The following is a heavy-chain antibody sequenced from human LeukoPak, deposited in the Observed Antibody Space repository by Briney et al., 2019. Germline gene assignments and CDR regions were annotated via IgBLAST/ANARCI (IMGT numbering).Heavy chain of an antibody. CDR1: GFTFSDYY. D-gene: IGHD2-15*01. J-gene: IGHJ4*02. CDR2: ISSSGSTI. CDR3: ARDYRYCSGGSCHLGPYYFDY. Sequence: PGGSLRLSCAASGFTFSDYYMSWIRQAPGKGLEWVSYISSSGSTIYYADSVKGRFTISRDNAKNSLYLQMNSLRAEDTAVYYCARDYRYCSGGSCHLGPYYFDYWGQGTLVTVSS. V-gene: IGHV3-11*04.